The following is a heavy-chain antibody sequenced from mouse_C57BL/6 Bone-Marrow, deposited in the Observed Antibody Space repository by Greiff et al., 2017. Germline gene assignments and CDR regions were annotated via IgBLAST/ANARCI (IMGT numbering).Heavy chain of an antibody. CDR1: GFTFTDYY. CDR2: IRNKANGYTT. V-gene: IGHV7-3*01. Sequence: EVKLVESGGGLVQPGGSLSLSCAASGFTFTDYYMSWVRQPPGKALEWLGFIRNKANGYTTEHSASVKGRFTISRDNSQSILFLQMNALRAEDSATYYCARDKGNSGFYSYYFDYWGQGTTLTVSS. J-gene: IGHJ2*01. CDR3: ARDKGNSGFYSYYFDY. D-gene: IGHD2-1*01.